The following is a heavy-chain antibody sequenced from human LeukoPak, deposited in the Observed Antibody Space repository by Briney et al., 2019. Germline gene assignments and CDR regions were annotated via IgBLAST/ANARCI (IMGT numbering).Heavy chain of an antibody. Sequence: GASVKVSCKASGYTFTGYYMHWVRQAPGQGLEWMGWINPNSGGTNYAQKFQGRVTMTRDTPISTAYMELSRLRSEDTAVYYCARDLVRVVYDSSGYFLYWGQGTLVTVSS. CDR2: INPNSGGT. CDR1: GYTFTGYY. V-gene: IGHV1-2*02. J-gene: IGHJ4*02. D-gene: IGHD3-22*01. CDR3: ARDLVRVVYDSSGYFLY.